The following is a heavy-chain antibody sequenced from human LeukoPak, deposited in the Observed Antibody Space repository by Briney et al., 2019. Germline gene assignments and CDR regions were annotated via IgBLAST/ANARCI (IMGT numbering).Heavy chain of an antibody. Sequence: SETLSLTCTVPGGSVSSGSYYWSWIRQPPGKGLEWIGNMFYSGTTKYNPSLKSRVTISVDRSKNQLYLKLRSVTAADTAVYYCARDAWLGSHRAFDIWGHGTMIASSS. CDR1: GGSVSSGSYY. J-gene: IGHJ3*02. V-gene: IGHV4-61*01. CDR2: MFYSGTT. D-gene: IGHD3-22*01. CDR3: ARDAWLGSHRAFDI.